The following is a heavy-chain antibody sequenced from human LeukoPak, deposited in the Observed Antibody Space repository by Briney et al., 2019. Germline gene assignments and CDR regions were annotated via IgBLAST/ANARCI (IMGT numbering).Heavy chain of an antibody. Sequence: GGSLRLSCVSSGFTFSDYWMTWVRQAPGKRLEWVANIRQDGGEMYYVDSVKGRSTISRDNAKSSLYLQMNSLRAEDTGVYYCARGSTYTSAWGQGTLVTVSS. CDR2: IRQDGGEM. D-gene: IGHD2-2*01. V-gene: IGHV3-7*03. J-gene: IGHJ5*02. CDR1: GFTFSDYW. CDR3: ARGSTYTSA.